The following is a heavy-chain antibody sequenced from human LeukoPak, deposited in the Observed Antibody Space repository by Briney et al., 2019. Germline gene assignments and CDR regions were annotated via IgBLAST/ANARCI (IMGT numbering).Heavy chain of an antibody. CDR2: IKRDGGEK. D-gene: IGHD5-18*01. CDR3: ASLDTAHPSGVY. Sequence: PGGSLSLSCEASTFTFTPGWMSWVRQAPGKGLEWVAMIKRDGGEKHYVDSVKGRFTISRDNAKKSLYLQMDSLRDEDTAVYYCASLDTAHPSGVYWGQGTLVTVSS. CDR1: TFTFTPGW. J-gene: IGHJ4*02. V-gene: IGHV3-7*01.